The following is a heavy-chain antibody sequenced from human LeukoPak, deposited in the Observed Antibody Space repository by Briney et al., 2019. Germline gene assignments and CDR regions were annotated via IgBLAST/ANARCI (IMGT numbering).Heavy chain of an antibody. J-gene: IGHJ1*01. CDR3: AASPTTVAIPWYFQH. D-gene: IGHD4-23*01. CDR1: GFTFSSYG. Sequence: PGGSLRLSCAASGFTFSSYGMRWVRQAPGKGLQWVSAISGSGGTTYYADSVKGRFTISRDNSKNTLYMQMNSLRADDTAVYYCAASPTTVAIPWYFQHWGQGTLVTVSS. CDR2: ISGSGGTT. V-gene: IGHV3-23*01.